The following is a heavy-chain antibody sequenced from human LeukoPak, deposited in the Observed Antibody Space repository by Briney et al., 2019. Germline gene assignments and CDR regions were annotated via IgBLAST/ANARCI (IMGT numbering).Heavy chain of an antibody. CDR2: ISVYNGNT. J-gene: IGHJ4*02. CDR1: GYTFTTYG. D-gene: IGHD3-9*01. CDR3: ARMILLLGDVLTVPPRGFDY. Sequence: ASVKVSSTASGYTFTTYGISWVRQAPGQGLEWLGRISVYNGNTNYAQKLQGRVTMTTDTSTSTAYMELRSLRSDDTAVYYCARMILLLGDVLTVPPRGFDYWGQGTLVTVSS. V-gene: IGHV1-18*01.